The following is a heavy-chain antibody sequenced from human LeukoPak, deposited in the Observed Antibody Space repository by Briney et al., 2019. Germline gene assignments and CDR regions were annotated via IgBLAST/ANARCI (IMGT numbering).Heavy chain of an antibody. Sequence: GSLRLSCGASGFTFNNYAMGWVRQTPEKGLEWVSVINKNGDSTYYADSAKGRFTISRDNSKSTLYLQMNSLRVDDTAVYHCVKGCATRWCWDYWGQGTLVTVSS. CDR2: INKNGDST. CDR3: VKGCATRWCWDY. J-gene: IGHJ4*02. CDR1: GFTFNNYA. V-gene: IGHV3-23*01. D-gene: IGHD2-21*01.